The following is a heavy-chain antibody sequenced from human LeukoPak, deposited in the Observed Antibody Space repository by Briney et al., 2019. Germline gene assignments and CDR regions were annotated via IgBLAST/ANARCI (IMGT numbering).Heavy chain of an antibody. V-gene: IGHV3-30*03. CDR1: GFTFSSYG. CDR2: ISYDGSNR. Sequence: GGSLRLSCAASGFTFSSYGMHWVRQAPGKGLEWVAVISYDGSNRYYADSVKGRFTISRDNSKNTLYLQMNSLRAEDTAVYYCARDKFYAGAKNTADYWGQGTLVTVSS. D-gene: IGHD1-26*01. J-gene: IGHJ4*02. CDR3: ARDKFYAGAKNTADY.